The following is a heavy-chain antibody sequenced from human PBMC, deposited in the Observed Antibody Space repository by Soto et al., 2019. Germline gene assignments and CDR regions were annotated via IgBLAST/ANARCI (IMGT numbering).Heavy chain of an antibody. Sequence: GGSLRLSCAASGFTFSSSSMSWVRQAPGKRLEWVSAISGSGGSPYYADSVKGRFTISRDNYKKTLYLQMNSLRAEDTAVYYCALDYYGSGSYPNDAFDIWGQGTMVTVSS. CDR2: ISGSGGSP. V-gene: IGHV3-23*01. CDR3: ALDYYGSGSYPNDAFDI. CDR1: GFTFSSSS. D-gene: IGHD3-10*01. J-gene: IGHJ3*02.